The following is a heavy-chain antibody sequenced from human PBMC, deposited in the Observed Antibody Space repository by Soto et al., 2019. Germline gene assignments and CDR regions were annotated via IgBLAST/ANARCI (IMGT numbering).Heavy chain of an antibody. J-gene: IGHJ6*02. Sequence: PGDSLKISCKGSGYNFATDWIGWVRQMPGKGLEWMGIIYPADSDTRYSPSSQGQVTISADKSISTAYLQWSSLKASDTAMYFCARYWHSYSLNYYRGMDVWGQGTTATVSS. V-gene: IGHV5-51*01. CDR1: GYNFATDW. CDR2: IYPADSDT. CDR3: ARYWHSYSLNYYRGMDV. D-gene: IGHD5-18*01.